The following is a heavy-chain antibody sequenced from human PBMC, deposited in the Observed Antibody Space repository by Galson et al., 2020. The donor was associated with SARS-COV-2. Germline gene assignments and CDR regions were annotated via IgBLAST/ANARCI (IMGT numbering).Heavy chain of an antibody. CDR3: ATERDILTGYYNVGGIDY. Sequence: GGSLRLSCAASGFTFSSYGMHWVRQAPGKGLEWVAVISYDGSNKYYADSVKGRFTISRDNSKNTLYLQMNSLRAEDTAVYYCATERDILTGYYNVGGIDYWGRGTLVTVSS. CDR1: GFTFSSYG. CDR2: ISYDGSNK. D-gene: IGHD3-9*01. V-gene: IGHV3-30*03. J-gene: IGHJ4*02.